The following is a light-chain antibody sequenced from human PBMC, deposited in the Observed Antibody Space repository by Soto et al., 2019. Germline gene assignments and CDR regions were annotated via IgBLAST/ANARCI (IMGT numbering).Light chain of an antibody. V-gene: IGLV6-57*04. CDR3: QSYDSSNPYVV. CDR2: EDN. J-gene: IGLJ2*01. CDR1: SGSIASNY. Sequence: NFMLTQPHSVSESPGKTVTISCTRSSGSIASNYVQWYQQRPGSAPTTVIYEDNQRPSGVPDRFSGSIDSSSNSASLTISGLKPEDEADYYCQSYDSSNPYVVFGGGTKLTVL.